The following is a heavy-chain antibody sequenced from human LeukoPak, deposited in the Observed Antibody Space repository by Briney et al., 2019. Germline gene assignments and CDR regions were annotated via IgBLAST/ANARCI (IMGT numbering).Heavy chain of an antibody. CDR3: ARPLQGIVGATGFDY. CDR1: EYIFATYW. D-gene: IGHD1-26*01. J-gene: IGHJ4*02. V-gene: IGHV5-51*01. Sequence: GESLQISCQGSEYIFATYWIAWLRQVPGKGLEWMGIIYPSDSDTRYSPSFQGQVTISADKSIKTAYLQWSSLKASDTAMYYCARPLQGIVGATGFDYWGQGTLVTVSS. CDR2: IYPSDSDT.